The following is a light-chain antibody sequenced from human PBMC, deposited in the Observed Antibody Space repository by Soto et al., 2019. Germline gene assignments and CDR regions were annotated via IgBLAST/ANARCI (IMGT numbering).Light chain of an antibody. V-gene: IGKV1-39*01. CDR1: QSISSY. J-gene: IGKJ5*01. Sequence: DIQMTHSPSSLSESVVDRVTITFLASQSISSYLNWYQQKPGKAPKLLIYAASSLQSGVPSRFSGSGSGTDFTLTISSLQPVDFATYYCQKSYTTLINFGQGTRLEIK. CDR2: AAS. CDR3: QKSYTTLIN.